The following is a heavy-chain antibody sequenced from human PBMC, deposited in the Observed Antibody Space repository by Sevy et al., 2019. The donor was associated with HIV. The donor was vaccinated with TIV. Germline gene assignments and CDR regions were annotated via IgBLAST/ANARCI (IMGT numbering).Heavy chain of an antibody. J-gene: IGHJ4*02. V-gene: IGHV3-7*01. Sequence: GGSLRLSCVASGFSLSSYWMLWVRQAPGKGLEWVANINQDGSVNYYADSVKGRFTISRDNARNLVSLQMNILRVEDTAVYYGVRAIATADSFWGQGTLVTVSS. CDR2: INQDGSVN. CDR1: GFSLSSYW. D-gene: IGHD1-1*01. CDR3: VRAIATADSF.